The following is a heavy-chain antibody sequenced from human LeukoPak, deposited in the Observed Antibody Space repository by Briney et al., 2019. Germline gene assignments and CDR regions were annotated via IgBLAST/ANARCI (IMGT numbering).Heavy chain of an antibody. Sequence: PGGSLTLSCAASGFTFSSYAMSWVRKAPGKGLEWFSAISGSGGSTYYADSVKGRFTISRDNSKNTLYLQMNSLRAEDTAVYYCAKGVTIVVVTSPLDYWGQGTLVTVSS. CDR3: AKGVTIVVVTSPLDY. D-gene: IGHD2-21*02. CDR1: GFTFSSYA. J-gene: IGHJ4*02. V-gene: IGHV3-23*01. CDR2: ISGSGGST.